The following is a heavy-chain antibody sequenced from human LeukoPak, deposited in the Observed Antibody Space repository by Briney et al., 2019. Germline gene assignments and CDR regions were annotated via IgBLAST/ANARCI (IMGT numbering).Heavy chain of an antibody. D-gene: IGHD6-19*01. CDR2: ISSSSSYT. Sequence: GGSLRLSCAASGFTFSDYYMSWIRQAPGKGLEWVSYISSSSSYTNYADSVKGRFTISRDNAKNSLYLQMNSLRAEDTAVYYCARGGIAVAGTYYFDCWGQGTLVTVSS. J-gene: IGHJ4*02. CDR3: ARGGIAVAGTYYFDC. V-gene: IGHV3-11*06. CDR1: GFTFSDYY.